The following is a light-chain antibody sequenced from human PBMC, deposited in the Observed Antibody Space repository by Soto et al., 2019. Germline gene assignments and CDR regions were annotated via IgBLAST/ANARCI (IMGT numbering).Light chain of an antibody. V-gene: IGKV3-15*01. CDR1: QSVSRN. CDR2: DAS. CDR3: EHYDNWHPGGT. J-gene: IGKJ1*01. Sequence: EIVMTQSPATLSVSPGGETTLSCRASQSVSRNLAWYQQKPGQAPSLLIFDASTRATGVPARFSGSGSWTEFTLTISSLQSEDFAVYYCEHYDNWHPGGTFGRGTKVVI.